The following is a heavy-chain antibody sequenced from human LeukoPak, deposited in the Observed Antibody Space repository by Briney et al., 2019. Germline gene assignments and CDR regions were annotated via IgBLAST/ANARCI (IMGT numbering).Heavy chain of an antibody. Sequence: PGGSLRLSCAASGFTFSSYSMHWVRQAPGKGLEYVSSIRSNGGSTVYADSVKGRFTISRDDSKNTLYLQMGSLRPEDMAVYYCAREQLGLGSDWGYSMDVWGKGPTVTVSS. V-gene: IGHV3-64*02. J-gene: IGHJ6*03. CDR3: AREQLGLGSDWGYSMDV. CDR2: IRSNGGST. D-gene: IGHD2-21*01. CDR1: GFTFSSYS.